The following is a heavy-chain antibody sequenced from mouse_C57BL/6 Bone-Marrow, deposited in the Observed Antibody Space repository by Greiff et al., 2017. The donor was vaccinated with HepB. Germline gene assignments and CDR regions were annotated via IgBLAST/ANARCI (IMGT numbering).Heavy chain of an antibody. V-gene: IGHV1-53*01. CDR2: INPSNGGT. CDR3: ARSYYSNHWYFDV. J-gene: IGHJ1*03. CDR1: GYTFTSYW. Sequence: VQLQQPGTELVKPGASVKLSCKASGYTFTSYWMHWVKQRPGQGLEWIGNINPSNGGTNYNEKFKSKATLTVDKSSSTAYMQLSSLTSEDSAVYYRARSYYSNHWYFDVWGTGTTVTVSS. D-gene: IGHD2-5*01.